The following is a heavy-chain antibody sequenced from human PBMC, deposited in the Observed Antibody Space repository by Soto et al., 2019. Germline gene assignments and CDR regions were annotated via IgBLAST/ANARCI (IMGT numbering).Heavy chain of an antibody. CDR1: GFTFSNYD. J-gene: IGHJ4*02. CDR3: PTDRYYDSSDSYDY. D-gene: IGHD3-22*01. V-gene: IGHV3-30-3*01. CDR2: ISYDGSNK. Sequence: GGSLRLSCAASGFTFSNYDMHWVRQAPGKGLEWVVFISYDGSNKYYADSVKGRFTISRDNSKNTLYLQMNSLRAEDTAVYYFPTDRYYDSSDSYDYWGQGTLVTVSS.